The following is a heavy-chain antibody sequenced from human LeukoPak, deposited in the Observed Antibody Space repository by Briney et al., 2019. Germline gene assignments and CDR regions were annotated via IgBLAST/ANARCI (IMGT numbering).Heavy chain of an antibody. CDR3: ASGLYYDFWINATVDY. CDR2: IYHSGST. Sequence: SETLSLTFTVPGGSISSGGYYWSWIRQPPGKGLEWIGYIYHSGSTYYNPSLKSRVTISVDRSKNQFSLKLSSVTAADTAVYYCASGLYYDFWINATVDYWGQGTLVTVSS. V-gene: IGHV4-30-2*01. CDR1: GGSISSGGYY. D-gene: IGHD3-3*01. J-gene: IGHJ4*02.